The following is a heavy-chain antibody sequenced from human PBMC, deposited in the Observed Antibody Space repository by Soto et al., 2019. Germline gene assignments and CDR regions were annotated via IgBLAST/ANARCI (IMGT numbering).Heavy chain of an antibody. J-gene: IGHJ6*02. V-gene: IGHV4-4*02. CDR3: AGVVGGCDYGMDV. Sequence: QVQLQESGPGLVKPSGTLSLTCAVSGGSISSSNWWSWVRQPPGKGLEWIGEIYHSGSTNYNPSHKARVTISVDKSKNQFALKLRSVAAADTAVYYCAGVVGGCDYGMDVWGQGATVTVSS. CDR2: IYHSGST. D-gene: IGHD2-2*01. CDR1: GGSISSSNW.